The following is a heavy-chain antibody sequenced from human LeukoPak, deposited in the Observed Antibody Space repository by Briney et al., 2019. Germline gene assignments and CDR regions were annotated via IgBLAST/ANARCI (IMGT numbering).Heavy chain of an antibody. J-gene: IGHJ1*01. CDR3: ARVPLSDSSGHYYPR. CDR1: GYTFANYG. D-gene: IGHD3-22*01. V-gene: IGHV1-3*04. CDR2: INTGNGNT. Sequence: ASVKVSCKTSGYTFANYGMHWVRQAPRQSLEWMGWINTGNGNTKSSQKFQDRVALTRDTSASTAYMELNSLSSEDTAVYYCARVPLSDSSGHYYPRWGQGTLVTVSS.